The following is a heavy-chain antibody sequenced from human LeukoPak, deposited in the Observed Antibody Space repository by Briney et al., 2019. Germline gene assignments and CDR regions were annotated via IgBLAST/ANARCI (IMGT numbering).Heavy chain of an antibody. CDR1: GFTFDDYA. CDR2: ISGSGGST. Sequence: GGSLRLSCAASGFTFDDYAMHWVRQAPGKGLEWVSAISGSGGSTYYADSVKGRFTISRDNSKNTLYLQMNSLRAEDTAVYYCAKATMVRGAQSFDPWGQGTVVTVSS. V-gene: IGHV3-23*01. D-gene: IGHD3-10*01. CDR3: AKATMVRGAQSFDP. J-gene: IGHJ5*02.